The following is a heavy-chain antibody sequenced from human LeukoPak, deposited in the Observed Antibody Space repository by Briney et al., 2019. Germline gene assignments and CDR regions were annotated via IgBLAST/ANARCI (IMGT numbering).Heavy chain of an antibody. CDR3: TRDCSGIVVVIDY. D-gene: IGHD3-22*01. Sequence: GGSLRLSCTASGFTFGNYAMSWVRQAPGKGLEWVGFIRIKGYGGTTEYDASVKGRFSISRADSKSIAYLQMNSLKTEDTAVYYCTRDCSGIVVVIDYWGQGTLVTVSS. V-gene: IGHV3-49*04. CDR1: GFTFGNYA. CDR2: IRIKGYGGTT. J-gene: IGHJ4*02.